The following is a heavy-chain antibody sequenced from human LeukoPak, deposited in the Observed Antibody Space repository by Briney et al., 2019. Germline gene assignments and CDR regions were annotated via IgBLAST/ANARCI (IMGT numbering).Heavy chain of an antibody. D-gene: IGHD1-26*01. CDR3: ATDLHRIVGATLLDY. V-gene: IGHV1-24*01. CDR1: GYILTELS. Sequence: ASVKVSCKVSGYILTELSMHWVRQAPGKGLERMGGFDPEDGETIYAQKFQGRVTMTEDTSTDTAYMELNSLRSEDTAVYYCATDLHRIVGATLLDYWGQGTLVTVSS. CDR2: FDPEDGET. J-gene: IGHJ4*02.